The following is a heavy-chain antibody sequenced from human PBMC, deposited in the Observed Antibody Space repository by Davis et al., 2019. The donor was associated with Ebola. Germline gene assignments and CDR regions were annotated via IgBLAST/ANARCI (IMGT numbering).Heavy chain of an antibody. D-gene: IGHD3-3*01. V-gene: IGHV3-7*01. CDR1: GFTFSTYW. Sequence: GESLKISCATSGFTFSTYWMSWVRQAPGKGLEWVANIKTDGSEEHYVDSVKGRFTMSRDNAKNSLYLQLDSLRDDDTAVYYCARWGLRGIYDSWSGSDYYFDYWGQGTLVTVSS. J-gene: IGHJ4*02. CDR2: IKTDGSEE. CDR3: ARWGLRGIYDSWSGSDYYFDY.